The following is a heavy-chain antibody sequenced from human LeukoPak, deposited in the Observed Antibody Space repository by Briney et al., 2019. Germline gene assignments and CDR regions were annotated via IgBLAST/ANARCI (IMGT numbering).Heavy chain of an antibody. CDR2: ISWNSGSI. J-gene: IGHJ6*02. V-gene: IGHV3-9*01. CDR1: GFTFDDYA. CDR3: AKVRSRVRDYYGMDV. D-gene: IGHD3-10*01. Sequence: GGSLRLSCAASGFTFDDYAMPWVRQAPGKGLEWVSGISWNSGSIGYADSVKGRFTISRDNAKNSLYLQMNSLRAEDTALYYCAKVRSRVRDYYGMDVWGQGTTVTVSS.